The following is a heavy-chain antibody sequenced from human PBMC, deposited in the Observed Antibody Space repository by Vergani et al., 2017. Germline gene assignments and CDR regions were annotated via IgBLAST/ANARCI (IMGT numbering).Heavy chain of an antibody. CDR3: ARESIYSLARAFDI. D-gene: IGHD5/OR15-5a*01. J-gene: IGHJ3*02. CDR1: GFTFSSYS. V-gene: IGHV3-21*01. CDR2: ISSSSSYI. Sequence: EVQLVESGGGLVQPGGSLRLSCAASGFTFSSYSMNWVRQAPGKGLEWVSSISSSSSYIYYADSVKGRFTISRDNAKNSLYLQMNSLRAEDTAVYYCARESIYSLARAFDIWGQGTMVTVSS.